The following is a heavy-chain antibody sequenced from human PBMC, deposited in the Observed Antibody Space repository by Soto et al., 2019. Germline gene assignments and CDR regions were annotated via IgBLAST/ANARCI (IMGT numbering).Heavy chain of an antibody. CDR1: GGSISRGGYY. Sequence: QVQLQESGPGLVKPSQTLTLTCTVSGGSISRGGYYWSWIRQHPGKGLEWIGCVYYSGRTYYNPSIKSRLTISVDTSKNQFSLKLSSVTAADTAVYYCARGPPLGYWGQGTLVTVSS. CDR3: ARGPPLGY. CDR2: VYYSGRT. V-gene: IGHV4-31*03. J-gene: IGHJ4*02.